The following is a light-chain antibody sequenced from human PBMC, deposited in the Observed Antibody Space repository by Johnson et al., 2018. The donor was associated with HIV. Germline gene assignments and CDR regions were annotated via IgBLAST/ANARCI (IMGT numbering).Light chain of an antibody. CDR1: SSNIENYF. J-gene: IGLJ1*01. Sequence: QSVLTQPPSVSAAPGQRVNISCSGNSSNIENYFVSWYQQLPGAAPRLLIYEDNKRPSGIPDRFSGSKSGTSATLGITGLQTGDEADYYCGTWDSSLTSYVFGAGTKVTVL. CDR2: EDN. V-gene: IGLV1-51*02. CDR3: GTWDSSLTSYV.